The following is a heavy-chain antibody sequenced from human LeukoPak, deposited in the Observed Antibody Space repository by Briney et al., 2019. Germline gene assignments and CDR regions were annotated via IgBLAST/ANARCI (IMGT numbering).Heavy chain of an antibody. CDR1: GYSFTNYW. Sequence: GESLKISCKGSGYSFTNYWIGWVRQMPGKGLEWMGIIYPDDSDTRYSPSFQGQVTISADKSISTAYLQWSSLKASDTAMYYCARPRLYGGSHYYMDVWGKGTTVTVSS. J-gene: IGHJ6*03. V-gene: IGHV5-51*01. CDR3: ARPRLYGGSHYYMDV. D-gene: IGHD1-26*01. CDR2: IYPDDSDT.